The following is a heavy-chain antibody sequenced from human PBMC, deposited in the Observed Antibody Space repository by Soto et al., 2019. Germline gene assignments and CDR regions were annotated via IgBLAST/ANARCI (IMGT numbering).Heavy chain of an antibody. CDR1: GFTFSRYG. CDR2: IYGDGSKQ. J-gene: IGHJ3*01. V-gene: IGHV3-33*01. CDR3: ARDDDGEPNAFDV. Sequence: PGGSLRLSCEASGFTFSRYGMHWVRQAPGRGLEWVALIYGDGSKQYYTDSVKGRFTISGDNAKNTLFLEMSVLRAEDTAVYYCARDDDGEPNAFDVWGQGTMVTVSS. D-gene: IGHD3-10*01.